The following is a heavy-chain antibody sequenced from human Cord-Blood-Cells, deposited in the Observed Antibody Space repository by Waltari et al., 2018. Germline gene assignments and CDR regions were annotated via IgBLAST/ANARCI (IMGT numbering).Heavy chain of an antibody. D-gene: IGHD3-9*01. Sequence: QVQLQQWGAGLLKPSETLSLTCAVYGGSFSGYYWSWIRQPPGKGLEWIGEINHSGSTNYTPPLKSRVTISVDTSKNQFSLKLSSVTAADTAVYYCARGLRGLRYFDWLLPEYYFDYWGQGTLVTVSS. CDR1: GGSFSGYY. V-gene: IGHV4-34*01. CDR2: INHSGST. J-gene: IGHJ4*02. CDR3: ARGLRGLRYFDWLLPEYYFDY.